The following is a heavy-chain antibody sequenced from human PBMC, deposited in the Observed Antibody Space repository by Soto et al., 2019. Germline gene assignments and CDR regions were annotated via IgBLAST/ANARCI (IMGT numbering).Heavy chain of an antibody. V-gene: IGHV3-30*03. CDR2: ILHDGSAE. CDR3: ARSRDGYSFYFYYGMDG. J-gene: IGHJ6*02. CDR1: GFTFTSYC. Sequence: LRLSCAASGFTFTSYCMHWVRQAPGKGLEWMALILHDGSAEYYADSVKGRFTISRDNSKNTLYLQMNSLRAEDTAVYYCARSRDGYSFYFYYGMDGWGQGTTVTVSS. D-gene: IGHD4-4*01.